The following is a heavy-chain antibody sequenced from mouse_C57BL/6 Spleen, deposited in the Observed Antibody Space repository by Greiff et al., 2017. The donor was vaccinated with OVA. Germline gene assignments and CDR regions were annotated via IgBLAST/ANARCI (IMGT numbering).Heavy chain of an antibody. D-gene: IGHD1-1*01. J-gene: IGHJ4*01. CDR3: ARKSNYYGSSPHYAMDY. V-gene: IGHV2-2*01. Sequence: QVHVKQSGPGLVQPSQSLSITCTVSGFSLTSYDVHWVRQSPGKGLEWLGVIWSGGSTDYNAAFISRLSISKDNSKSQVFFKMNSLQADDTAIYYCARKSNYYGSSPHYAMDYWGQGTSVTVSS. CDR1: GFSLTSYD. CDR2: IWSGGST.